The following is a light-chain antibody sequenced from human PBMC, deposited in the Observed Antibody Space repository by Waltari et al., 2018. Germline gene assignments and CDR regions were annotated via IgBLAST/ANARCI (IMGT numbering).Light chain of an antibody. CDR3: SSFTSSSVYV. Sequence: QSALTQPASVSGSPGQSIPISCTGTSRDVGGFNYVSWYQQYPGKAPKLMIFEVSNRPSGVSNRFSGSKSGNTASLTISGLQAEDEADYYCSSFTSSSVYVFGTGTKVTVL. J-gene: IGLJ1*01. V-gene: IGLV2-14*01. CDR2: EVS. CDR1: SRDVGGFNY.